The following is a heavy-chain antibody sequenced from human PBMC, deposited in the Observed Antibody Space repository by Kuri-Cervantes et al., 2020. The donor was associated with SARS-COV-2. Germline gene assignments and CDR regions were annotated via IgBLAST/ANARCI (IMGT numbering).Heavy chain of an antibody. CDR2: IIPIFGTA. Sequence: GGSLRLSCKASGGTFSSYAISWVRQAPGQGLEWMGGIIPIFGTANYAQKFQGRVTITADESTSTAYMELSSLRSEDTAVYYCASKVAVTTPPDYYYYMDVWGKGTTVTVSS. CDR1: GGTFSSYA. J-gene: IGHJ6*03. CDR3: ASKVAVTTPPDYYYYMDV. D-gene: IGHD4-11*01. V-gene: IGHV1-69*01.